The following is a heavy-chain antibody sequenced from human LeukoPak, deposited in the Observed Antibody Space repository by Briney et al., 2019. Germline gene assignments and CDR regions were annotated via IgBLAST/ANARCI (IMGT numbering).Heavy chain of an antibody. V-gene: IGHV5-51*01. D-gene: IGHD3-22*01. CDR3: ARTYYYDSSGSSPFDI. CDR2: IYPGDSDT. J-gene: IGHJ3*02. Sequence: GESLKISCKGSGYSFTSYWIGSVRQMPGKGLEWMGIIYPGDSDTRYSPSFQGQVTISADKSISTAYLQWSSLKASDTAMYYCARTYYYDSSGSSPFDIWGRGTMVTVSS. CDR1: GYSFTSYW.